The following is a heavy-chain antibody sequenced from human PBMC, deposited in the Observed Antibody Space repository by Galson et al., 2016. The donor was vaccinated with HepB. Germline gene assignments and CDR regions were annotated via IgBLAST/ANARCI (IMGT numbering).Heavy chain of an antibody. J-gene: IGHJ2*01. V-gene: IGHV3-53*01. CDR3: ASLRFKGFDL. CDR1: GFIVSSND. CDR2: LYSGGST. Sequence: SLRLSCAASGFIVSSNDMSWVRQAPGKGLEWVPVLYSGGSTYYADSVKGRFTISRDNSKNTRYLQMNRLRDEGTAVYFCASLRFKGFDLWGRGTLVTVSS. D-gene: IGHD3-3*01.